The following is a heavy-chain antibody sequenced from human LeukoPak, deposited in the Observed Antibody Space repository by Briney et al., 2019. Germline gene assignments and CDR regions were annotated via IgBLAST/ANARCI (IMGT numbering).Heavy chain of an antibody. CDR2: IYYSGST. D-gene: IGHD4/OR15-4a*01. J-gene: IGHJ4*02. CDR1: GGSVSSYY. V-gene: IGHV4-59*02. CDR3: ARDRGLTTSGGVGFDY. Sequence: SETLSLTCAVSGGSVSSYYWSWIRQPPGKGLEWIGYIYYSGSTNYNPSLKSRVTISLDTSKNQFSLKLSSVTAADTAVYYCARDRGLTTSGGVGFDYWGQGTLVTVSS.